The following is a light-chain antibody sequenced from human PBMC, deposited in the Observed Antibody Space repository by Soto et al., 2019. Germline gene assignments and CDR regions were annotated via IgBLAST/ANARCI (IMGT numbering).Light chain of an antibody. V-gene: IGKV3-20*01. CDR3: QQYTDWPLT. Sequence: EVVMTQSPATLSVSPGERATLSCRASQSVTSNYLAWYQQKPGQAPRLLIYGISTRATGVPDRFSGSGSGTDFTLTISRLEPEDVAVYYCQQYTDWPLTFGQGTKVEVK. J-gene: IGKJ1*01. CDR1: QSVTSNY. CDR2: GIS.